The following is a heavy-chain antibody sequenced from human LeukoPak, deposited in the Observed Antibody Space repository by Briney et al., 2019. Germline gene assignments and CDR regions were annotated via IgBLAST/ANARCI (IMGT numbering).Heavy chain of an antibody. CDR2: ISSNGGST. Sequence: PGGSLRLSCSASGLTFRSYAMHWVRQAPGKGLEYVSAISSNGGSTYYADSVKGRFTISRDNSKNTLYLQMSSLRAEDTAVYYCVKDHDYSIEQYDYWGQGILVTVSS. CDR3: VKDHDYSIEQYDY. J-gene: IGHJ4*02. CDR1: GLTFRSYA. V-gene: IGHV3-64D*06. D-gene: IGHD2-15*01.